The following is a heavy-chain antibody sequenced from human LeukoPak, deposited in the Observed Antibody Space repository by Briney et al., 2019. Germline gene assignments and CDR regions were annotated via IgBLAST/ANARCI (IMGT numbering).Heavy chain of an antibody. CDR3: AKGGPTVTTRPSWVDY. CDR1: GFTFSSYG. Sequence: PGGSLRLSCAASGFTFSSYGMSWVRQAPGKGLEWVSGISGSGGSTYYADSVKGRFTISRDNSQTTVYLQMNSLRVEDTAVYFCAKGGPTVTTRPSWVDYWGQGTLVTVSS. D-gene: IGHD4-17*01. J-gene: IGHJ4*02. V-gene: IGHV3-23*01. CDR2: ISGSGGST.